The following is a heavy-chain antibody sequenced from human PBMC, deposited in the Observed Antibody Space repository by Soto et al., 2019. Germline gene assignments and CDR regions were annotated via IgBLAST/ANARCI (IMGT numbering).Heavy chain of an antibody. CDR2: INTDGSNT. CDR1: GFTFSNYW. J-gene: IGHJ5*02. D-gene: IGHD2-15*01. V-gene: IGHV3-74*01. Sequence: GGSLRLSCAASGFTFSNYWMHWVRQAPGKGLVWVSHINTDGSNTNYADSVKGRFTISRDNAKSTLFLQMNSLRDEDTAVYYCAREFCSGGNCYTYYFDPWGQGIPVTVSS. CDR3: AREFCSGGNCYTYYFDP.